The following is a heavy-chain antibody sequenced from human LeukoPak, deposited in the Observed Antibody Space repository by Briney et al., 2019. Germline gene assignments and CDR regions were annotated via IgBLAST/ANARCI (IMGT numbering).Heavy chain of an antibody. D-gene: IGHD6-13*01. J-gene: IGHJ4*02. CDR3: ARPILSSTWYFDY. CDR2: ISSSGSSI. V-gene: IGHV3-48*03. CDR1: GFTFSSYE. Sequence: AGGPLRLSCAASGFTFSSYEMNWVRQAPGKGLEWVSYISSSGSSIYYVDSVKGRFTISRDNAKNSLYLQMNSLRAEDTAVYYCARPILSSTWYFDYWGQGTLVTVSS.